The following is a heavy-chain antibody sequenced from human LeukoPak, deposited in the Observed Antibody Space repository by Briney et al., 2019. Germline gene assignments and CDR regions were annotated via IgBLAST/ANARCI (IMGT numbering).Heavy chain of an antibody. CDR3: ARDPSLFSSGWPMDS. CDR2: ISSNSGRI. Sequence: GGSLRLSCVGSGFTFSSYSMNWVRQTPGKGLEWISSISSNSGRISYADSVQGRFTISRDNANNSLSLQMNSLSAEDTALYYCARDPSLFSSGWPMDSWGRGTLVTVSS. CDR1: GFTFSSYS. V-gene: IGHV3-21*01. J-gene: IGHJ4*02. D-gene: IGHD6-19*01.